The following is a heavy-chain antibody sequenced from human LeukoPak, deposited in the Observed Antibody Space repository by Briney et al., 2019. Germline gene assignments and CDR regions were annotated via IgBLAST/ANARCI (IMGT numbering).Heavy chain of an antibody. CDR1: GGSISSYY. Sequence: SETLSLTCIVSGGSISSYYWSWIRQPPGKGLEWIGYIYYSGSTNYNPSLKSRVTISVDTSKNQFSLKLSSVTAADTAVYYCASSPWYSSSWYGNWFDPWGQGTLVTVSS. V-gene: IGHV4-59*01. CDR2: IYYSGST. D-gene: IGHD6-13*01. CDR3: ASSPWYSSSWYGNWFDP. J-gene: IGHJ5*02.